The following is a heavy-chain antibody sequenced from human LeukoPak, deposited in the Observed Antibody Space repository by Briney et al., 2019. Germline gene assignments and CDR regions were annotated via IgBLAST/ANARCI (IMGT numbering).Heavy chain of an antibody. D-gene: IGHD6-19*01. CDR3: AKDQSVAGTRALGAFDI. J-gene: IGHJ3*02. CDR2: ISYDGSNK. CDR1: GFTFSSYG. Sequence: PGRSLRLSCAASGFTFSSYGMHWVRQAPGKGLEWVAVISYDGSNKYYADSVKGRFTISRDNSKNTLYLQMNSLRAEDTAVYYCAKDQSVAGTRALGAFDIWGQGTMVTVSS. V-gene: IGHV3-30*18.